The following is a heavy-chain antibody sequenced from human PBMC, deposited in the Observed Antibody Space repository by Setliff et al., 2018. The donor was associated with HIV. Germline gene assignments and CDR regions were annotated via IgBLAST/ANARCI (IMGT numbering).Heavy chain of an antibody. V-gene: IGHV5-51*01. J-gene: IGHJ4*02. D-gene: IGHD3-10*01. CDR3: ARLGPGPMFRTNFDY. CDR1: GYSFTNYW. Sequence: GESLKISCKGSGYSFTNYWIGWVRQMPGKGLEWMGIINPGDSETRYNPPFQGQVTISADKSITTAYLQWSGLRASDTAIYYCARLGPGPMFRTNFDYWGQGTQVTVSS. CDR2: INPGDSET.